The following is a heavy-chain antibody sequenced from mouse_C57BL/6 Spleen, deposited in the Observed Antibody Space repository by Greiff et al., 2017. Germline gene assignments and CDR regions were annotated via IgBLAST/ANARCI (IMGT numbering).Heavy chain of an antibody. CDR3: AREELPAYAMDY. J-gene: IGHJ4*01. CDR2: IYPGDGDT. D-gene: IGHD1-3*01. V-gene: IGHV1-82*01. CDR1: GYAFSSSW. Sequence: VQLQQSGPELVKPGASVKISCKASGYAFSSSWMNWVKQRPGKGLEWIGRIYPGDGDTNYNGKFKGKATLTADKSSSTAYMQLSSLTSEDSAVYFCAREELPAYAMDYGGQGTSVTVSS.